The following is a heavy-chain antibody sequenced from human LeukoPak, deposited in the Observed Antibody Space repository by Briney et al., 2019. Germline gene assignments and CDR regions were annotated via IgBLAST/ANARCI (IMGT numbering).Heavy chain of an antibody. J-gene: IGHJ4*02. CDR2: INHSGST. CDR1: GGSFSGYY. Sequence: PETLSLTCAVYGGSFSGYYWSWIRQPPGKGLEWIGEINHSGSTNYNPSLKSRVTISVDTSKNQFSLKLSSVTAADTAVYYCARAPLMAARPFDYWGQGTLVTVSS. V-gene: IGHV4-34*01. D-gene: IGHD6-6*01. CDR3: ARAPLMAARPFDY.